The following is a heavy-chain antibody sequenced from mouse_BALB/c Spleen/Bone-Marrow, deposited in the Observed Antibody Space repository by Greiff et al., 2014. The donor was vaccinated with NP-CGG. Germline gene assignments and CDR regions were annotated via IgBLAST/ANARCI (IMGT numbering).Heavy chain of an antibody. CDR1: GYSITGYT. J-gene: IGHJ4*01. CDR3: ARASAMDY. V-gene: IGHV1-26*01. CDR2: INPYNGGT. Sequence: EVKVVESGPELVKPGTSMKISCKASGYSITGYTMNWVKQSPGKNLEWIGLINPYNGGTSYNQKFKDKATLTVDKSSSTAYMELLSLTSEDSAVYYCARASAMDYWGQGTSVTVSS.